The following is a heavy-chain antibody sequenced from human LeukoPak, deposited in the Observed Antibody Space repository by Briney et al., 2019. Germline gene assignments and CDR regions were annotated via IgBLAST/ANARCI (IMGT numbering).Heavy chain of an antibody. V-gene: IGHV3-74*01. J-gene: IGHJ4*02. D-gene: IGHD3-16*01. CDR2: IYSDGGTT. Sequence: GGSLRLSCAASGFTFSGYWMHWVRQPPGKGLVWVSRIYSDGGTTTYADSVKGRFTISRDTSKNSLYLQMNSLRAEDTAVFYCARIRGGPIDYWGQGTLVTVSS. CDR3: ARIRGGPIDY. CDR1: GFTFSGYW.